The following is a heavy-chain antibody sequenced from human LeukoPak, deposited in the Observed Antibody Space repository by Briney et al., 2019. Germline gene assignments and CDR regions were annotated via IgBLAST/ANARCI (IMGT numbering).Heavy chain of an antibody. CDR2: ISSSSSYI. D-gene: IGHD3-10*01. CDR3: ARSLLWFGANLIWFDS. V-gene: IGHV3-21*01. CDR1: EFTFSSYT. J-gene: IGHJ5*01. Sequence: GGSLRLSCAASEFTFSSYTMNWVRQAPGRGLEWVSSISSSSSYIYYADSVKGRFTISRDNAKNSLYLQMNSLRADDTAVYYCARSLLWFGANLIWFDSWGQGTLVTVSS.